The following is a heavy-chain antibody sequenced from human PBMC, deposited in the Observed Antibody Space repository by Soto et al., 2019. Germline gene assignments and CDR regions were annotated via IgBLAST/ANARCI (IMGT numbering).Heavy chain of an antibody. CDR3: ASGATMGYCTNGVCSYYFDY. CDR2: IYYSGST. Sequence: QLQLQESGPGLVKPSETLSLTCTVSGGSISSSSYYWGWIRQPPGKGLEWIGYIYYSGSTNYNPSLKSRVTISVDTSKNQFSLKLSSVAAADTAVYYCASGATMGYCTNGVCSYYFDYWGQGTLVTVSS. CDR1: GGSISSSSYY. V-gene: IGHV4-61*05. J-gene: IGHJ4*02. D-gene: IGHD2-8*01.